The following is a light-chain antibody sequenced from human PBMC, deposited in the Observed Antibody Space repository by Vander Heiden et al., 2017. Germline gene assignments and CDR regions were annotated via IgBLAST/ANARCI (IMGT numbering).Light chain of an antibody. J-gene: IGKJ4*01. V-gene: IGKV2-28*01. CDR2: LGS. Sequence: DFVMTQSPLSLPVTPGGPASISCSSSQSLLDSNGYNYLDWYVQKPGQSPQLLISLGSNRASGVPDRFSGSGSGTDFTLKISRVEAEDVGVYYCMQALQTPLTFGGGTRVEIK. CDR3: MQALQTPLT. CDR1: QSLLDSNGYNY.